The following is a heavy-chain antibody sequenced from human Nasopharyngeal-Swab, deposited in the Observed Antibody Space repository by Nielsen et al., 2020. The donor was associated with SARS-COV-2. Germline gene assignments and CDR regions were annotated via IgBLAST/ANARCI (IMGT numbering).Heavy chain of an antibody. J-gene: IGHJ5*02. CDR2: INHSGST. Sequence: ESLKISCAASGFTYSSYSMNWVRQPPGKGLEWIGEINHSGSTNYNPSLKGRVTISVDTSKNQFSLKLSSVTAADTAVYYCARRDPVVVVAALGIRLYDSTKFDPWGQGTLVTVSS. V-gene: IGHV4-34*01. CDR1: GFTYSSYS. CDR3: ARRDPVVVVAALGIRLYDSTKFDP. D-gene: IGHD2-15*01.